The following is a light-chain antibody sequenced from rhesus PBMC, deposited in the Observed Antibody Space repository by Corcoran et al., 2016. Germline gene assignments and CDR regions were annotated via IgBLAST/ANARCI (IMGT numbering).Light chain of an antibody. CDR2: DAS. J-gene: IGKJ1*01. V-gene: IGKV1-28*03. Sequence: DIQMTQSPSSLSASVGDTVTITCRASQDISSYLNWFQQKPWKAPNLLIYDASSLHSGVPSRFSGSGSGTDFTLTISSLQPEDFATYCCLHHNNYPWTFGQGTKGEIK. CDR3: LHHNNYPWT. CDR1: QDISSY.